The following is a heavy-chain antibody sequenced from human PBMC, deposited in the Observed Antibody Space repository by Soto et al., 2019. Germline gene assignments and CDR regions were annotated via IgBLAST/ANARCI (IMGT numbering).Heavy chain of an antibody. CDR3: AKDRLRYYDSSGYYLNWFDP. Sequence: GSLRLSCAASGFTFSSYAMSWVRQAPGKGLEWVSAISGSGGSTYYADSVKGRFTISRDNSKNTLYLQMNSLRAEDTAVYYCAKDRLRYYDSSGYYLNWFDPWGQGTLVTVSS. J-gene: IGHJ5*02. CDR1: GFTFSSYA. V-gene: IGHV3-23*01. CDR2: ISGSGGST. D-gene: IGHD3-22*01.